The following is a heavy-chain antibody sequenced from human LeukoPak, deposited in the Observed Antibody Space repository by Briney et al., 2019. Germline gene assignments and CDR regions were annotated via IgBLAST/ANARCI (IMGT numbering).Heavy chain of an antibody. CDR3: ARGAGLLWFGELWDAFDI. Sequence: PSETLSLTCTVSGGSISSYYWSWIRQPAGKGLEWIGRIYTSGSTNYNPSLKSRVTMSVDTSKNQFSLKLSSVTAADTAVYYCARGAGLLWFGELWDAFDIWGQGTMVTVSS. CDR2: IYTSGST. CDR1: GGSISSYY. D-gene: IGHD3-10*01. J-gene: IGHJ3*02. V-gene: IGHV4-4*07.